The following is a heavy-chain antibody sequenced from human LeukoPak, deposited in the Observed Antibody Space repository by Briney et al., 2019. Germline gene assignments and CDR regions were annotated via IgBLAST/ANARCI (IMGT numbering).Heavy chain of an antibody. Sequence: SETLSLTCTVSGGSINNYYWSWIRQPAGKGLEWIGRIYTRGSTNYNPSLKSRVTMSVDTSKNQFSLKLSSVTAADTAVYYWARGRYCSADICSGGDAFDIWGQGTMVSVSS. CDR1: GGSINNYY. D-gene: IGHD2-15*01. CDR2: IYTRGST. CDR3: ARGRYCSADICSGGDAFDI. J-gene: IGHJ3*02. V-gene: IGHV4-4*07.